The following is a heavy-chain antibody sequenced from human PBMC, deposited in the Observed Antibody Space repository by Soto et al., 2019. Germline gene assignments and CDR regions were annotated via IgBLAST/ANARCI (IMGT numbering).Heavy chain of an antibody. CDR3: ARDSTGSGLDYGMDV. J-gene: IGHJ6*02. Sequence: QVQLVESGGGSVKPGGSLRLSCAASGFTFSDYYMTWIRRAPGKGLEWVSFISTDSTYTNSADSVKGRFTISRDNAKNSLFLQMNSLRVEDTAVYYCARDSTGSGLDYGMDVWGQGTSVAGSS. CDR2: ISTDSTYT. CDR1: GFTFSDYY. D-gene: IGHD3-10*01. V-gene: IGHV3-11*06.